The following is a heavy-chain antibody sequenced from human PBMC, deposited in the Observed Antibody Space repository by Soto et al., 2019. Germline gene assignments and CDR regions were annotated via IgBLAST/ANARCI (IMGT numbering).Heavy chain of an antibody. V-gene: IGHV3-11*01. CDR3: TRGPFFPHYCSSTSCRTNYYYYCKDV. CDR2: ISSSGRTI. J-gene: IGHJ6*03. CDR1: GFTFSDYY. D-gene: IGHD2-2*01. Sequence: QVQLVESGGGLVKPGGSLRLSCAASGFTFSDYYMSWIRQAPGKGLEWVSYISSSGRTIYYADSVKGRFTISRDNAKISLYLQMNSLRAEDTAVYYCTRGPFFPHYCSSTSCRTNYYYYCKDVWGKGTTGTVSS.